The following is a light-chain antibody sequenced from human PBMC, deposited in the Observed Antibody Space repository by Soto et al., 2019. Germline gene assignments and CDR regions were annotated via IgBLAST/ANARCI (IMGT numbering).Light chain of an antibody. CDR1: SSDIGGYNY. V-gene: IGLV2-14*01. CDR2: EVD. J-gene: IGLJ2*01. CDR3: SSYTSGSTLV. Sequence: QSALTQPASVSGSPGQSITISCTGTSSDIGGYNYVSWYQQYPGKAPKVLIYEVDNRPSGVSNRFSGSKSGNTASLTISGLQAEDEADYYCSSYTSGSTLVFGGGTKVTVL.